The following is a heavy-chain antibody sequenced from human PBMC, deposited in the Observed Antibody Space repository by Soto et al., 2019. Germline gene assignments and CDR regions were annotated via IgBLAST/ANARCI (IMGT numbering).Heavy chain of an antibody. CDR2: IVYNGDT. CDR3: TGHGGNSY. CDR1: GFTLRPNV. J-gene: IGHJ4*02. V-gene: IGHV3-23*01. D-gene: IGHD1-26*01. Sequence: GGSLRLSWAVSGFTLRPNVMSWVRQAPGKWLECVSSIVYNGDTSYADSVKGRFTISRDISENTLYLEMNRLRAEDTAVYYCTGHGGNSYLGQGTLVTFSS.